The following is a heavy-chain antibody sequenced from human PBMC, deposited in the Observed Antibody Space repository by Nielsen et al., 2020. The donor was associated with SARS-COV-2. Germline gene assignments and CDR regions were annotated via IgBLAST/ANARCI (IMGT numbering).Heavy chain of an antibody. J-gene: IGHJ4*02. V-gene: IGHV3-73*01. Sequence: GESLKISCAASGFTFSVSAIHWVRQASGRGLEWVGRIRSKANNYATAYGASVKDRFTISRDDSKDTAFLQMSSLKTEDTAVYYCTLDPAITVAGLSAACWGQGTLVTVSS. CDR2: IRSKANNYAT. CDR1: GFTFSVSA. CDR3: TLDPAITVAGLSAAC. D-gene: IGHD6-19*01.